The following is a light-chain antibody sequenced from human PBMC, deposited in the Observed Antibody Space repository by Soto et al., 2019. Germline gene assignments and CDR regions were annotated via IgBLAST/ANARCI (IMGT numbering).Light chain of an antibody. J-gene: IGLJ1*01. V-gene: IGLV2-11*01. CDR2: DVS. CDR3: KSYAGSNTYV. Sequence: QSALTQPRSVSGSPGQSVTISCTGTSSDVGGYNYVSWYQQYSGKAPKVMIYDVSKRPSGVPDRFSGSKSGNTASLTVSGLQAADEADYFCKSYAGSNTYVFGSGTKVTVL. CDR1: SSDVGGYNY.